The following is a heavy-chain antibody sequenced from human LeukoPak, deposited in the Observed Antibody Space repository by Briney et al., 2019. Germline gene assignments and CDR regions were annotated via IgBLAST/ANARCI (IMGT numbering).Heavy chain of an antibody. Sequence: PGRSLRLSCAASGFTFSSYAMHWVRQAPGKGLEWVANIKEDGSEKYYVDSVKGRFTISRDNAKNSLYLQMNSLRAEDTAVYYCARAEQWLATVTWGQGTLVTVSS. V-gene: IGHV3-7*01. J-gene: IGHJ4*02. CDR3: ARAEQWLATVT. CDR1: GFTFSSYA. D-gene: IGHD6-19*01. CDR2: IKEDGSEK.